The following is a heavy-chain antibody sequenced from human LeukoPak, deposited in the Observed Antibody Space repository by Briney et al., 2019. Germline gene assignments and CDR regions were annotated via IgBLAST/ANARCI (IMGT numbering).Heavy chain of an antibody. D-gene: IGHD1-7*01. CDR2: IFYSGTT. CDR1: GGSISSHF. V-gene: IGHV4-59*11. Sequence: PSETLSLTCTVSGGSISSHFWSWIRQPPGKGLEWIGYIFYSGTTKYNPSLRSRVTISADTSKNQFSLKLSSVTAADTAVYYCAGAPQLQTSYYYYYYYMDVWGKGTTVTVSS. CDR3: AGAPQLQTSYYYYYYYMDV. J-gene: IGHJ6*03.